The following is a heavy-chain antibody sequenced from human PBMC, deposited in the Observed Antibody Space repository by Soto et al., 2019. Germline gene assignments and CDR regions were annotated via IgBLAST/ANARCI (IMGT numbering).Heavy chain of an antibody. CDR1: GGSFSGYY. J-gene: IGHJ4*02. CDR3: ASIVSSAHGGFSD. CDR2: INHSGST. V-gene: IGHV4-34*09. D-gene: IGHD1-26*01. Sequence: PSETLSLTCAVYGGSFSGYYWSWIRQPPGKGLEWIGEINHSGSTYYNPSLKSRVTISVDTSKNQFSLKLSSVTAADTAVYYCASIVSSAHGGFSDWGQGTLVTVSS.